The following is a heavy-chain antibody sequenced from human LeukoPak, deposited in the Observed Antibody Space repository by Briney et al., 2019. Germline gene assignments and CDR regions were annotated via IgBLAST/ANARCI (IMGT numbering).Heavy chain of an antibody. CDR2: ISGSGGST. CDR3: AKSGGSFYYFDY. J-gene: IGHJ4*02. V-gene: IGHV3-23*01. CDR1: GFTFSSYE. Sequence: GGSLRLSCAASGFTFSSYEMNWVRQAPGKGLEWVSAISGSGGSTYADSVKGRFTTSRDNSKNTLHLQMNSLRAEDTAVYYCAKSGGSFYYFDYWGQGTLVTVSS. D-gene: IGHD2-15*01.